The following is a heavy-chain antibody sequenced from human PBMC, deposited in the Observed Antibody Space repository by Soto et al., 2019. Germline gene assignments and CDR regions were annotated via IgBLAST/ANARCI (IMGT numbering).Heavy chain of an antibody. Sequence: QVQLVQSGAEVKKPGSSVKVSCKASGGTFSSYAISWVRQAPGQGLEWMGGIIPIFGTANYAQKFQGRVTITADEATSTAYMELSRLRSEDTAVYYCARAAYYGSGTSTDKEGWFDPWGQGTLVTVSS. CDR1: GGTFSSYA. CDR2: IIPIFGTA. D-gene: IGHD3-10*01. V-gene: IGHV1-69*01. CDR3: ARAAYYGSGTSTDKEGWFDP. J-gene: IGHJ5*02.